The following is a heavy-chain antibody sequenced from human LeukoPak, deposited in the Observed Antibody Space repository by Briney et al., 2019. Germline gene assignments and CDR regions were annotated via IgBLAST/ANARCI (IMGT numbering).Heavy chain of an antibody. CDR1: GGSFSGYY. CDR2: TNHSGST. D-gene: IGHD4-23*01. V-gene: IGHV4-34*01. CDR3: ARDALRWFSVSYYFDY. Sequence: SETLSLTCAVYGGSFSGYYWSWIRQPPGKGLKWIGETNHSGSTNYNPSLKSRVTISVDTSKNQFSLKLSSVTAADTAVYYCARDALRWFSVSYYFDYWGQGTLVTVSS. J-gene: IGHJ4*02.